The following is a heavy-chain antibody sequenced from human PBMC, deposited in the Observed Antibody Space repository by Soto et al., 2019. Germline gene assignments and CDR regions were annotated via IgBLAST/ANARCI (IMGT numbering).Heavy chain of an antibody. CDR2: ISGSGGST. CDR1: GLIFSSYA. Sequence: GGSLRLSCAASGLIFSSYAMSWVRQAPGKGLEWVSGISGSGGSTYYADSVKGRFTISRDNSKNTLYLQMNSLRAEDTAVYYCARDTQGEQQLVLDYWGQGTLVTVSS. V-gene: IGHV3-23*01. CDR3: ARDTQGEQQLVLDY. D-gene: IGHD6-13*01. J-gene: IGHJ4*02.